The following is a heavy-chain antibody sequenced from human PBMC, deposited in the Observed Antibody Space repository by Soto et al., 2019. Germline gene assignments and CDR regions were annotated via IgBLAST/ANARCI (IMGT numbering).Heavy chain of an antibody. V-gene: IGHV1-18*04. D-gene: IGHD3-22*01. CDR1: GYTFTGYY. CDR3: ARGPLGLFDY. J-gene: IGHJ4*02. Sequence: ASVKVSCKASGYTFTGYYMHWVRQAPGQGLEWMGWISAYNGNTNYAQKLQGRVTMTTDTSTSTAYMELRSLRSDDTAVYYCARGPLGLFDYWGQGTLVTVSS. CDR2: ISAYNGNT.